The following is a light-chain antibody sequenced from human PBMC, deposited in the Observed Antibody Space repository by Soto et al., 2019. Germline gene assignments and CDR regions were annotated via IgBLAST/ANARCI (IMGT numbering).Light chain of an antibody. CDR2: EVS. Sequence: QSALTQPASVSGSPGQSITISCTGTSSDVGGYNHVSWSQQHPGKAPKLMIYEVSNRPSGVSNRFSGSKSGNTASLTISGLQAEDEADYYCSSYTGSSTLVFGGGTKLTVL. CDR3: SSYTGSSTLV. J-gene: IGLJ3*02. CDR1: SSDVGGYNH. V-gene: IGLV2-14*01.